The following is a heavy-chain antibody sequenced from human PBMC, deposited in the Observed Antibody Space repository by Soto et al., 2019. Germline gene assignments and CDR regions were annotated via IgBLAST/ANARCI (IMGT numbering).Heavy chain of an antibody. CDR1: GFTFGDSY. Sequence: PGGSLRLSCAGSGFTFGDSYMSWLRQAPGKGLEWLSYISPGSRYPAYADSVKGRFTISRDNAKRSLYLQMMSLTAEDTAIYYCVRGGGGGVFDPCGQGTMVTVSS. V-gene: IGHV3-11*06. J-gene: IGHJ5*02. CDR2: ISPGSRYP. CDR3: VRGGGGGVFDP. D-gene: IGHD2-15*01.